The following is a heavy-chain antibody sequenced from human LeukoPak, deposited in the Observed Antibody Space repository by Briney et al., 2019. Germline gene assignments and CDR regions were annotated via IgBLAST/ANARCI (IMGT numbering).Heavy chain of an antibody. Sequence: ASMKVSCKASGYTFTSYGISWVRQAPGQGLEWMGWISAYNGNTNYAQKLQGRVTMTTDTSTSTAYMELRSLRSDDTAVYYCARGRRRGYYDSSGHFDYWGQGTLVTVSS. V-gene: IGHV1-18*01. CDR1: GYTFTSYG. D-gene: IGHD3-22*01. CDR3: ARGRRRGYYDSSGHFDY. CDR2: ISAYNGNT. J-gene: IGHJ4*02.